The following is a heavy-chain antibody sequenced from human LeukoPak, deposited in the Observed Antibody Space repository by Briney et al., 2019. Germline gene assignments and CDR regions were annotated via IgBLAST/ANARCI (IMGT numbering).Heavy chain of an antibody. CDR2: IYPGDADT. CDR1: GYRFDNYW. J-gene: IGHJ3*02. CDR3: ARHVSVDPDSPTTSGKRSPGFEI. D-gene: IGHD4-23*01. Sequence: GESLKISCQGLGYRFDNYWVAWVRQRPGKGLEWMGIIYPGDADTAYSPSFQGQVTISADTSIMTVYLQWTSLKASDTAMYYCARHVSVDPDSPTTSGKRSPGFEIWGQGTMVIVSS. V-gene: IGHV5-51*01.